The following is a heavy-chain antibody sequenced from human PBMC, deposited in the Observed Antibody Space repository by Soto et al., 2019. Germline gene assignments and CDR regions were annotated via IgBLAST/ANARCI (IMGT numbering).Heavy chain of an antibody. Sequence: SVKVSCKASGGTFSIHSASWLRQAPGQGIEWMGGIILPFGTPNYAQKIQGRLRISADEEMTTVYMELSSLKSEDTAVYYCARGSESVRYFDFWGEGVLVT. CDR2: IILPFGTP. CDR1: GGTFSIHS. V-gene: IGHV1-69*13. CDR3: ARGSESVRYFDF. J-gene: IGHJ4*02.